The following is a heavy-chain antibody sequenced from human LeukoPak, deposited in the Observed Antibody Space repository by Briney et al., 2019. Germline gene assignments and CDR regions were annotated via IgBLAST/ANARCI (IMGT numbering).Heavy chain of an antibody. CDR3: AKDHGAEYYYDSSGYYFN. CDR1: GFTFSSYA. V-gene: IGHV3-23*01. CDR2: ISGSGGST. D-gene: IGHD3-22*01. J-gene: IGHJ4*02. Sequence: GGSLRLSCAASGFTFSSYAMSWVRQAPGKGLEWVSAISGSGGSTCYADSVKGRFTISRDNSKNTLYLQMNSLRAEDTAVYYCAKDHGAEYYYDSSGYYFNWGQGTLVTVSS.